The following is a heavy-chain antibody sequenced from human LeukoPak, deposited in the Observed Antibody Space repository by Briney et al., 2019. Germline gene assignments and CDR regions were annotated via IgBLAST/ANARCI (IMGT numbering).Heavy chain of an antibody. CDR3: ARSKETTVVGDRWDYYYYGMDV. CDR1: GGSISSYY. J-gene: IGHJ6*02. D-gene: IGHD4-23*01. Sequence: PSETLSLTCTVSGGSISSYYWSWIRQPPGRGLEWIGYIYYSGSTNYNPSLKSRVTISVDTSKNQFSLKLSSVTAADTAVYYCARSKETTVVGDRWDYYYYGMDVWGQGTTVTVSS. CDR2: IYYSGST. V-gene: IGHV4-59*01.